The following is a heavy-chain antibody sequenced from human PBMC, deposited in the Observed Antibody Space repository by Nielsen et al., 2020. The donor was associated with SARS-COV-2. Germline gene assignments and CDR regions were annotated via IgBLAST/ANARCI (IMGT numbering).Heavy chain of an antibody. D-gene: IGHD3-22*01. Sequence: GESLKISCAASGFTFSSYAMSWVRQASGKGLEWVSAISGSGGSTYYADSVKGRFTISRDNSKNTLYLQMNSLRAEDTAVYYCARDTYDSSGYSVFGMDVWGQGTTVTVSS. CDR2: ISGSGGST. J-gene: IGHJ6*02. CDR3: ARDTYDSSGYSVFGMDV. V-gene: IGHV3-23*01. CDR1: GFTFSSYA.